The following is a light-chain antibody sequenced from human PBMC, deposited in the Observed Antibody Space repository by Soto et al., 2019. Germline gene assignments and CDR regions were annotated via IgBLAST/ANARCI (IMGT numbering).Light chain of an antibody. CDR3: QQRSNWPPIT. CDR1: QSVSSY. V-gene: IGKV3-11*01. J-gene: IGKJ3*01. CDR2: DAS. Sequence: EIVLTQSPATLSLSPGERATLSCRASQSVSSYLAWYQRKPGQAPRLLSYDASNRATGIPARFSGSGSGTDFTLTISSLEPEDFAVYYCQQRSNWPPITFGPGTKVDIK.